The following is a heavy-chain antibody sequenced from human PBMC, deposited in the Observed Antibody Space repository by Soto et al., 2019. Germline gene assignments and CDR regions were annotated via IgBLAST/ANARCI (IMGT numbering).Heavy chain of an antibody. CDR3: AKDVDYDFWSGSSDNWFDP. Sequence: EVQLVESGGGLVQPGRSLRLSCAASGFTFDDYAMHWVRQAPGKGLEWVSGISWNSGSIGYADSVKGRFTISRDNAKNSLYLQMNSLRAEDTALYYCAKDVDYDFWSGSSDNWFDPWGQGTLVTVSS. D-gene: IGHD3-3*01. CDR1: GFTFDDYA. J-gene: IGHJ5*02. V-gene: IGHV3-9*01. CDR2: ISWNSGSI.